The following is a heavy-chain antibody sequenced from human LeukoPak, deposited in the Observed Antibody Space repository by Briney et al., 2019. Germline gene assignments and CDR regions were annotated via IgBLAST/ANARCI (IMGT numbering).Heavy chain of an antibody. V-gene: IGHV1-8*03. CDR2: MNPNSGNT. CDR3: ARVNWDWLLGQSYNWFDP. CDR1: GYTFTSYD. J-gene: IGHJ5*02. Sequence: ASVKVSCKASGYTFTSYDINWVRQATGQGLEWMGWMNPNSGNTGYAQKFQGRVTITRNTSISTAYMELSSLRSEDTAVYYCARVNWDWLLGQSYNWFDPWGQGTLVTVSS. D-gene: IGHD3/OR15-3a*01.